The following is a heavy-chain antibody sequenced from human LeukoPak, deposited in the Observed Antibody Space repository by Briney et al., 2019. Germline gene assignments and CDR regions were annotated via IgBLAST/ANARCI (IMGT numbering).Heavy chain of an antibody. Sequence: AGGSLRLSCAASGFTFSSYAMSWVRQAPGKGLEWVSAISGSGGSTYYADSVKGRFTISRDNSKNTLYLQMSSLRAEDTAVYYCVKGGGYCSSTSCPPPYYFDYWGQGTLVTVSS. CDR3: VKGGGYCSSTSCPPPYYFDY. D-gene: IGHD2-2*01. V-gene: IGHV3-23*01. J-gene: IGHJ4*02. CDR1: GFTFSSYA. CDR2: ISGSGGST.